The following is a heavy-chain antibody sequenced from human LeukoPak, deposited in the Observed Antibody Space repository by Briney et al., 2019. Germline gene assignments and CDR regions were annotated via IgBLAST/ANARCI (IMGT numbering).Heavy chain of an antibody. CDR3: ASSGYSYGYRY. CDR2: IYTSGST. Sequence: SETLSLTCTVSGNSISSGDNYWSWIRQPAGKGLEWIGRIYTSGSTNYNPSLKSRVTISVDTSKNQSSLKLSSVTAADTAVYYCASSGYSYGYRYWGQGTLVTASS. D-gene: IGHD5-18*01. J-gene: IGHJ4*02. V-gene: IGHV4-61*02. CDR1: GNSISSGDNY.